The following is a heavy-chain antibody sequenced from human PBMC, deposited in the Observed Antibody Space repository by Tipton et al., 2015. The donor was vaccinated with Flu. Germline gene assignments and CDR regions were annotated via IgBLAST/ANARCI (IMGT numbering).Heavy chain of an antibody. CDR1: GASISSSH. CDR3: ARLADY. V-gene: IGHV4-59*08. Sequence: TLSLTCTVSGASISSSHWSWIRQPPGKGLEWIGYFYDSGSTNYNPSLKSRVTISVDTSKNQFSLKVSSVTAADTAVYYCARLADYWGQGTLVTVSS. CDR2: FYDSGST. J-gene: IGHJ4*02.